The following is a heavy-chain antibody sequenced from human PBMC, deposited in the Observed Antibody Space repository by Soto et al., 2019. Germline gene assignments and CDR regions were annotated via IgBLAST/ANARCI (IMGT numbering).Heavy chain of an antibody. J-gene: IGHJ4*02. Sequence: GESLKISCKGYGYNFTTYWIGWARQMPGKGLEWMAMIYPGDSDTRYSPSFQGQVTISADKSINTAYLQGNSLKASETAKYYCARPPADSTIRGFAYWGQGTLVTVSS. CDR3: ARPPADSTIRGFAY. D-gene: IGHD5-12*01. V-gene: IGHV5-51*01. CDR2: IYPGDSDT. CDR1: GYNFTTYW.